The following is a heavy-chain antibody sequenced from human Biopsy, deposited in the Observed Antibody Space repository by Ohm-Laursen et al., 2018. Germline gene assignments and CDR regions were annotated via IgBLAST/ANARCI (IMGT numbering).Heavy chain of an antibody. CDR2: IYYSGST. CDR3: AREPRIAAVAYFDP. J-gene: IGHJ5*02. V-gene: IGHV4-59*12. CDR1: GGSIGSFF. Sequence: SETLSLTCTVSGGSIGSFFWSWIRQPPGKGLEWIGYIYYSGSTNYNPSLRSRVTISVDRSKNQFSLILSSMTAADTAVYYCAREPRIAAVAYFDPWGQGTLVTVSS. D-gene: IGHD6-13*01.